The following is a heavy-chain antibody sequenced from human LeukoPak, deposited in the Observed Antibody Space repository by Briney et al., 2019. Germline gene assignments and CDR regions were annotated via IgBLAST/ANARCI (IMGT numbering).Heavy chain of an antibody. V-gene: IGHV4-39*01. CDR2: IYYSGST. Sequence: SETLSLTCTVSGGSISSSSYYWGWIRQPPGKGLEWIGSIYYSGSTYYNPSLKSRVTIPVDTSKNQFSLKLSSVTAADTAVYYCETGLGNWNDSWFNPWGQRTLVTVSS. J-gene: IGHJ5*02. CDR3: ETGLGNWNDSWFNP. D-gene: IGHD1-1*01. CDR1: GGSISSSSYY.